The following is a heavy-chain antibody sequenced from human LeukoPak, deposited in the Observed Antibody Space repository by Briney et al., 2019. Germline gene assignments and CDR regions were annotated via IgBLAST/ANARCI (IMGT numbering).Heavy chain of an antibody. D-gene: IGHD1-1*01. CDR1: GYTSSSYG. CDR3: ARDVPGSIGTTARFDP. Sequence: GASVTVSCTSSGYTSSSYGISWIRQAPGQGLEWMGWISAYNDNTNYAQIFQGRVTMTTDTSTSTAYMELRSLRSNDTAVYYCARDVPGSIGTTARFDPWGQGTLVIVSS. V-gene: IGHV1-18*01. CDR2: ISAYNDNT. J-gene: IGHJ5*02.